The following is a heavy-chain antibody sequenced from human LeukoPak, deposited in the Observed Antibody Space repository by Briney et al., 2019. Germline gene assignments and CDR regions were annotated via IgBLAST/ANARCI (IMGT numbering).Heavy chain of an antibody. Sequence: GASVKVTFKASGYTFTSYDMNWLRQATAQGLEWMGWMNPTSGHTGYAQNFQGRVTMTSDTSISTAYMELNSLPSEDTAVYYCARSPVGVRKKHDFWGQGTLVIVSS. D-gene: IGHD3-10*01. CDR3: ARSPVGVRKKHDF. J-gene: IGHJ4*02. V-gene: IGHV1-8*01. CDR1: GYTFTSYD. CDR2: MNPTSGHT.